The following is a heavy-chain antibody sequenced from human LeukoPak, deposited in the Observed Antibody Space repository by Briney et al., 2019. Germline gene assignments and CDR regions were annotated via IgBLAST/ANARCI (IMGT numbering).Heavy chain of an antibody. J-gene: IGHJ5*02. Sequence: GGSLGLSCAASGFTFSSYGMHWVRQAPGKGLEWVAVISYDGSNKYYADSVKGRFTISRDNSKNTLYLQMNSLRAEDTAVYYCAKRQRAVAGTLGWFDPWGQGTLVTVSS. V-gene: IGHV3-30*18. D-gene: IGHD6-19*01. CDR1: GFTFSSYG. CDR2: ISYDGSNK. CDR3: AKRQRAVAGTLGWFDP.